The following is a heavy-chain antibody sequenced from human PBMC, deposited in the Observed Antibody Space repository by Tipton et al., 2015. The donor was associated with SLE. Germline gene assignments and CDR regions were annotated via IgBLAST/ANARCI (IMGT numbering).Heavy chain of an antibody. V-gene: IGHV4-31*02. CDR3: ATQLLWFGEPFDY. CDR1: GGSISSGGYY. CDR2: IYYSGST. D-gene: IGHD3-10*01. Sequence: LRLSCTVSGGSISSGGYYWSWIRQHPGKGLEWIGYIYYSGSTYYNPSLKSRVTISVDTSKNQFSLKLSSVTAADTAVYYCATQLLWFGEPFDYWGQGTLVTVSS. J-gene: IGHJ4*02.